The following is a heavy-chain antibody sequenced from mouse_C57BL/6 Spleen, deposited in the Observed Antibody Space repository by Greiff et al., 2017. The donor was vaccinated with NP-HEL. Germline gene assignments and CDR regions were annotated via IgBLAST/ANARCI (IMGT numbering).Heavy chain of an antibody. CDR1: GYTFTDYY. CDR2: INPYNGGT. J-gene: IGHJ4*01. Sequence: EVQLQQSGPVLVKPGASVKMSCKASGYTFTDYYMNWVKQSHGKSLEWIGVINPYNGGTSYNQKFKGKATLTVDKSSSTAYMELNSLTSEDSAVYYCARYPLYYGSLYAMDYWGQGTSVTVSS. V-gene: IGHV1-19*01. CDR3: ARYPLYYGSLYAMDY. D-gene: IGHD1-1*01.